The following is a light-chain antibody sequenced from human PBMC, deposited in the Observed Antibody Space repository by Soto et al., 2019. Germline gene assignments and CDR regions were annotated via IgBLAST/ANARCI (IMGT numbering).Light chain of an antibody. CDR1: QSVSSN. CDR3: QQYNNWPPT. CDR2: GAS. Sequence: EIVMTQSPATLSVSPGERATLSCRASQSVSSNLAWYQQKPGQAPRLLIYGASTRATGIPARFSGSGSATEFTLTISSLQSEDFAVYYCQQYNNWPPTFGGGTKVEIK. J-gene: IGKJ4*01. V-gene: IGKV3-15*01.